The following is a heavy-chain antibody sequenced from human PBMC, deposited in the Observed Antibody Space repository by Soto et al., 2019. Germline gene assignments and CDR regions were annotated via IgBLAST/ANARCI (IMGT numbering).Heavy chain of an antibody. J-gene: IGHJ3*01. Sequence: QVHLVQSGAEVKKPGSSVKVSCKTSGGTFSTYTVSWVRQAPGQGLEWIGRIIPILDVLTYAQKFHGRVTITADKSTNTAYLELTSLKSEDTAMYYCARGSEGSGTESAFHFWGQGTMVTVSS. D-gene: IGHD2-15*01. CDR1: GGTFSTYT. V-gene: IGHV1-69*02. CDR3: ARGSEGSGTESAFHF. CDR2: IIPILDVL.